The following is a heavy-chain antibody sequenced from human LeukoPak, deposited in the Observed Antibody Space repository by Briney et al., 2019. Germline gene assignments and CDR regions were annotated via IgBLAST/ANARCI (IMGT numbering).Heavy chain of an antibody. J-gene: IGHJ4*02. CDR3: ARGLIAARPLDY. Sequence: GGSLRLSCAASGFTFSSYGMPWVRQAPGKGLEWVAVIWYDGSNKYYADSVKGRFTISRDNSKNTLYLQMNSLRAEDTAVYYCARGLIAARPLDYWGQRTLVTVSS. CDR1: GFTFSSYG. CDR2: IWYDGSNK. V-gene: IGHV3-33*01. D-gene: IGHD6-6*01.